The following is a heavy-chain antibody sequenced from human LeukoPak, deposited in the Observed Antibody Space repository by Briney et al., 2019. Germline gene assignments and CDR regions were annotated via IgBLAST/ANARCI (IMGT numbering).Heavy chain of an antibody. CDR2: ISYDGSNK. J-gene: IGHJ4*02. CDR1: GFTFSSYA. CDR3: ARLPVY. V-gene: IGHV3-30-3*01. Sequence: GGSLRLSCAASGFTFSSYAMHWVRQAPGKGLEWVAVISYDGSNKYYADSVKGRFTISRDNSKNTLYLQMNSLRAEDTTVYYCARLPVYWGQGTLVTVSS.